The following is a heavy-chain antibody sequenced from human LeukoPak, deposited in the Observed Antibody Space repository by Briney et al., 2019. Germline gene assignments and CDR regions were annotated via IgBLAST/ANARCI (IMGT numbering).Heavy chain of an antibody. CDR2: ISWNSGSI. V-gene: IGHV3-9*01. CDR1: GFTFDDYA. Sequence: GGSLRLSCAASGFTFDDYAMHWVRQAPGKGLEWVSGISWNSGSIGYADSVKGRFTISRDNAKNSLYLQMNSLRAEDTAVYYCAIGYCSGGSCYFDYWGQGTLVTVSS. CDR3: AIGYCSGGSCYFDY. J-gene: IGHJ4*02. D-gene: IGHD2-15*01.